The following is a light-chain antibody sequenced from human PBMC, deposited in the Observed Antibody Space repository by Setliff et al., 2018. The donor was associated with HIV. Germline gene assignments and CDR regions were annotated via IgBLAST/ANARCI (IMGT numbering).Light chain of an antibody. Sequence: QSALAQPASVSRSPGQSITISCTGSSNDVGGYNYVSWYQQRPGKAPKLMISEVSNRPSGVSNRLSGSKSGNTASLTISGLQAEDEADYYCSSYTSGSTRVFGTGTKVTVL. CDR3: SSYTSGSTRV. V-gene: IGLV2-14*01. J-gene: IGLJ1*01. CDR2: EVS. CDR1: SNDVGGYNY.